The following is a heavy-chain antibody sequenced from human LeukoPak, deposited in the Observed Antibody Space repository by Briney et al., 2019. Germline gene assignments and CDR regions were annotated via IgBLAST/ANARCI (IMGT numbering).Heavy chain of an antibody. J-gene: IGHJ5*02. V-gene: IGHV3-30*02. D-gene: IGHD3-10*01. CDR1: GFTFSYYG. CDR3: AKDLMRDRWFGES. Sequence: GGSLRLSCAASGFTFSYYGFHWVRQAPGKGLEWVAFIRYDGNDKYYAESVKGRFTISRDTSRNTLYLQMNSLRLEDTAVYYCAKDLMRDRWFGESWGQGTLVTVSS. CDR2: IRYDGNDK.